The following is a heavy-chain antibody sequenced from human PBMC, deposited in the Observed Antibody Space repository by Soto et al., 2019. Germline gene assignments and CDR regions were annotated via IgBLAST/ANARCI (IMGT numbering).Heavy chain of an antibody. D-gene: IGHD4-17*01. V-gene: IGHV3-30*18. CDR3: AKEYDYGDYDTFFYYYYGMDV. Sequence: PGGSLRLSCAASGFTFSSYGMHWVRQAPGKGLEWVAVISYDGSNKYYADSVKGRFTISRDNSKNTLYLQMNSLRAEDTAVYYCAKEYDYGDYDTFFYYYYGMDVWGQGTTVTVSS. CDR2: ISYDGSNK. CDR1: GFTFSSYG. J-gene: IGHJ6*02.